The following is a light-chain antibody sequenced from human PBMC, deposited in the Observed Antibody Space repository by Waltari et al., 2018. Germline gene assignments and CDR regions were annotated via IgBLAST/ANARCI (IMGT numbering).Light chain of an antibody. CDR1: QGISRW. J-gene: IGKJ1*01. CDR3: PRT. Sequence: DVQMTQSPSSLSASVGDRVNITCRASQGISRWLMWYQQKAEKATRSLIYGASNLQSGVPSRFSGSGSGTHFTLTISSLQPDCQQYHSYPRTFGQGTKVETK. V-gene: IGKV1D-16*01. CDR2: GAS.